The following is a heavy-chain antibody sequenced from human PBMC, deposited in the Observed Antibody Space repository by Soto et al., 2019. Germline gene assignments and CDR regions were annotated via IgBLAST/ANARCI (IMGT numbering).Heavy chain of an antibody. CDR3: ARDRKRFLGCGMDV. D-gene: IGHD3-3*01. V-gene: IGHV3-33*01. Sequence: QVQLVESGGGVVQPGRSLRLSCAASGFTFSSYGMHWVRQAPGKGLEWVAVIWYDGSNKYYADSVKGRFTISRDNSKNTLYLQMNSLSAADTTVYYCARDRKRFLGCGMDVWGQGTTVTVSS. CDR1: GFTFSSYG. J-gene: IGHJ6*02. CDR2: IWYDGSNK.